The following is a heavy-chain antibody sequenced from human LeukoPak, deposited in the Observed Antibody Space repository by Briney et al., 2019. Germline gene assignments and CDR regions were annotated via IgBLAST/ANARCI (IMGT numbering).Heavy chain of an antibody. CDR2: ISSSGSTI. V-gene: IGHV3-11*01. Sequence: GGSLRLSCAASGFTFSDYYMSWIRQAPGKGLESVSCISSSGSTIYYADSVKGRFTISRDNAKNSLYLQMSSLRAEDTAVYYCARDPMVRGVPTKRINDYWGQGTLVTVSS. CDR1: GFTFSDYY. J-gene: IGHJ4*02. D-gene: IGHD3-10*01. CDR3: ARDPMVRGVPTKRINDY.